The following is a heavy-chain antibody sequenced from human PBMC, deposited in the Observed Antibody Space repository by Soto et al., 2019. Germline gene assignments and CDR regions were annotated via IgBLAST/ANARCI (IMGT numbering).Heavy chain of an antibody. Sequence: QVQLVQSGVEVEKPGASVKVSCKASGYTFTSYGVSWVRQAPGQGLEWMGWISAYNGNTNYAQKFQGRVTMTTDTSTTTAYMELRRRRSDDTAVYYCARHVPTVTTGGPDYWGQGTLVTVSS. CDR3: ARHVPTVTTGGPDY. CDR2: ISAYNGNT. CDR1: GYTFTSYG. J-gene: IGHJ4*02. D-gene: IGHD4-17*01. V-gene: IGHV1-18*01.